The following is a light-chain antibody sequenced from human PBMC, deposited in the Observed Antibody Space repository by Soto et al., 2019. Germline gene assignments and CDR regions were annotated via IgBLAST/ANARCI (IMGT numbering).Light chain of an antibody. CDR1: GSDVDLFDL. CDR2: GVS. Sequence: QSALTQPASVSGSPGQSITISCTGSGSDVDLFDLVSWYRQYPGKAPKLIIYGVSKRPSGVSDRFSGSTSGNTASLTISGLLDEDEDHYYCCSYAGFTTYVFGSGTKVTVL. J-gene: IGLJ1*01. CDR3: CSYAGFTTYV. V-gene: IGLV2-23*02.